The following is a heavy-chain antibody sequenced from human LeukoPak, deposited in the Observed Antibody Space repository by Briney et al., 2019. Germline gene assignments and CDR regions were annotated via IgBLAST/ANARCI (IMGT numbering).Heavy chain of an antibody. V-gene: IGHV1-18*01. CDR2: ISAYNGST. CDR1: GYTFTSYG. J-gene: IGHJ6*03. Sequence: ASVKVSCKASGYTFTSYGISWVRQAPGQGLEWMGWISAYNGSTNYAQKLQGRVTMTTDTSTSTAYMELRSLRSDDTAVYYCARVVYCSSTSCYTTYYMDVWGKGTTVTVSS. D-gene: IGHD2-2*02. CDR3: ARVVYCSSTSCYTTYYMDV.